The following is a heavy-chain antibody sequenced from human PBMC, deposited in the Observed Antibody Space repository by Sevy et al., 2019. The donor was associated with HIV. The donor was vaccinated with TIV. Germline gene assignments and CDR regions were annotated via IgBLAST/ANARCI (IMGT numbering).Heavy chain of an antibody. Sequence: GGSLRLSCAASGFTFSSYSMNWVRQAPGKGLEWVSSISSSSSYIYYADSVKGRFTISRDNAKNSLYLQMNSLRAEDTAVYYCARGGEIVAAAGTNRPYYYYGMDVWGQGTTVTISS. D-gene: IGHD6-13*01. J-gene: IGHJ6*02. CDR2: ISSSSSYI. CDR3: ARGGEIVAAAGTNRPYYYYGMDV. V-gene: IGHV3-21*01. CDR1: GFTFSSYS.